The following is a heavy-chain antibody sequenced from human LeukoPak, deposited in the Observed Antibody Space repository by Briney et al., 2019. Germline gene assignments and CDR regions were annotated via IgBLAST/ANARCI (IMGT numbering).Heavy chain of an antibody. CDR3: ARSVAVAGTRNDAFDI. CDR2: INPSGGST. Sequence: ASVKVSCKASGGTFSSYAISWVRQAPGQGLEWMGIINPSGGSTSYAQKFQGRVAMTRDTSISTAYMELSRLRSDDTAVYYCARSVAVAGTRNDAFDIWGQGTMVTVSS. V-gene: IGHV1-46*01. D-gene: IGHD6-19*01. J-gene: IGHJ3*02. CDR1: GGTFSSYA.